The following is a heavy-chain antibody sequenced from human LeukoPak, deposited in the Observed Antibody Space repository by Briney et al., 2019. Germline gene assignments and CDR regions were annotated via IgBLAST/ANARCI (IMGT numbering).Heavy chain of an antibody. CDR2: IYHSGST. CDR1: GGSISSGGYS. CDR3: ARGKHYYDSSGYYYDYYYGMDV. Sequence: PSETLSLTCAVSGGSISSGGYSWSWIRQPPGKGLEWIGYIYHSGSTYYSPSLKGRVTISVDRPKNQFSLKLSSVTAADTAVYYCARGKHYYDSSGYYYDYYYGMDVWGQGTTVTVSS. D-gene: IGHD3-22*01. J-gene: IGHJ6*02. V-gene: IGHV4-30-2*01.